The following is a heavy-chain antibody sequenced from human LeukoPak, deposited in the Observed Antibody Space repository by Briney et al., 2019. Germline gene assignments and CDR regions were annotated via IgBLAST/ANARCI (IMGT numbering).Heavy chain of an antibody. CDR2: INHSGST. V-gene: IGHV4-34*01. CDR1: GGSFSGYY. Sequence: PSETLSLTCAVYGGSFSGYYWSWIRQPPGKGLEWIGEINHSGSTNYNPSLKSRVTISVDTSKNQFSLKLGSVTAADTAVYYCARKDGYYDFDYWGQGTLVTVSS. J-gene: IGHJ4*02. CDR3: ARKDGYYDFDY. D-gene: IGHD5-24*01.